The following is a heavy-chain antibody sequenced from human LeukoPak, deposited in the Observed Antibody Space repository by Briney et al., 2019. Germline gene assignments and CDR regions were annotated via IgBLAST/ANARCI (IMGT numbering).Heavy chain of an antibody. CDR2: IYYSGST. J-gene: IGHJ4*02. Sequence: SSETLSLTCTVSGGSISSYYWSWIRQPPGKGLEWIGYIYYSGSTNYNPSLKSRVTISVDTSKNQFSLKLSSVTAADTAVYYCARRLYSSGWSRPVYNFDYWGQGTLVTVSS. CDR3: ARRLYSSGWSRPVYNFDY. D-gene: IGHD6-19*01. V-gene: IGHV4-59*12. CDR1: GGSISSYY.